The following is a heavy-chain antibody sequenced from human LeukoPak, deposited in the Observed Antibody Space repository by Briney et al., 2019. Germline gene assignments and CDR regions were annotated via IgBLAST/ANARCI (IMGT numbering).Heavy chain of an antibody. D-gene: IGHD3-10*01. CDR1: GGSFSGYY. Sequence: PSETLSLTCAVYGGSFSGYYWSWIRQPPGKGLEWIGEINHSGSTNYNPSLKSRVTISVDTSKNQFYLKLSSVTAADTAVYYCARRQRIPMVRGARTNRNYYGMDVWGQGTTVTVSS. CDR2: INHSGST. V-gene: IGHV4-34*01. J-gene: IGHJ6*02. CDR3: ARRQRIPMVRGARTNRNYYGMDV.